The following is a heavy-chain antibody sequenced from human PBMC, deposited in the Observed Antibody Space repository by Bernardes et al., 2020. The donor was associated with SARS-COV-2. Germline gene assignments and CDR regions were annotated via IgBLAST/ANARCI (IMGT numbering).Heavy chain of an antibody. CDR3: ARGLRWAFDY. CDR1: GFTVSRKY. Sequence: GSLRLSCAVSGFTVSRKYMNWVRQAPGKGLEWVSVIQSGGYTNYADSVKGRFTVSRDTSENTVSLQMNSLRAEDTAVYYCARGLRWAFDYWGQGTLVSVSS. J-gene: IGHJ4*02. CDR2: IQSGGYT. V-gene: IGHV3-53*01. D-gene: IGHD4-17*01.